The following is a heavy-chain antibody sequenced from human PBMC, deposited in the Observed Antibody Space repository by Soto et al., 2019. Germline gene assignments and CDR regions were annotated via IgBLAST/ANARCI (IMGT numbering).Heavy chain of an antibody. Sequence: QVQLVQSGAEVKKPGSSVKVSCKASGGTFSSYAISWVRQAPGQGLEWMGGTIPIFGTANYAQKFQGRVTITADKSTSTAYMELSSLRSEDKAVYYCARGDYDILTGYDYFDYWGQGTLVTVSS. CDR3: ARGDYDILTGYDYFDY. V-gene: IGHV1-69*06. J-gene: IGHJ4*02. CDR2: TIPIFGTA. CDR1: GGTFSSYA. D-gene: IGHD3-9*01.